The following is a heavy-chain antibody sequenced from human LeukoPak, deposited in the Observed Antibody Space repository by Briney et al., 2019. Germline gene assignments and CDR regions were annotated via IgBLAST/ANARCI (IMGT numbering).Heavy chain of an antibody. CDR2: IIPILGIA. Sequence: ASVKVSCKASGGTFSSYAISWVRQAPGQGLEWMGRIIPILGIANYAQKFQGRVTITADKSTSTAYMELSSLRSEDTAVCYCARARESVRSYYDSSGYFDYWGQGTLVTVSS. CDR3: ARARESVRSYYDSSGYFDY. CDR1: GGTFSSYA. V-gene: IGHV1-69*04. J-gene: IGHJ4*02. D-gene: IGHD3-22*01.